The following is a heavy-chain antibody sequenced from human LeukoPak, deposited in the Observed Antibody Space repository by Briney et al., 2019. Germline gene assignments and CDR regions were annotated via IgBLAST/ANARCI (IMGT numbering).Heavy chain of an antibody. V-gene: IGHV1-18*04. CDR2: ISAYNGDA. Sequence: GASVKVSCKASGYTFTSYGISWVRQAPGQGLEWMGWISAYNGDANYAQNLQGRVTMTTDTSTSTAYMELRSLRSDDTAVYYCARQDYGSGFDYWGQGTLVTVSS. CDR3: ARQDYGSGFDY. J-gene: IGHJ4*02. D-gene: IGHD3-10*01. CDR1: GYTFTSYG.